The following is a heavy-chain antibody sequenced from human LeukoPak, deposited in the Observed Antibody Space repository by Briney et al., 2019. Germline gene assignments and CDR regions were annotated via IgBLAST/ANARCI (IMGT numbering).Heavy chain of an antibody. Sequence: SETLSLTCTVSGGSISSYYWSWIRQPPGKGLEWNGDIYYSGSTNYNPSLKGRVTMSLDMSKNQFSLKLSSVTAADTAVYYCARSATITNDAFDIWGHGTMVTVSS. J-gene: IGHJ3*02. V-gene: IGHV4-59*01. CDR2: IYYSGST. CDR3: ARSATITNDAFDI. D-gene: IGHD5-12*01. CDR1: GGSISSYY.